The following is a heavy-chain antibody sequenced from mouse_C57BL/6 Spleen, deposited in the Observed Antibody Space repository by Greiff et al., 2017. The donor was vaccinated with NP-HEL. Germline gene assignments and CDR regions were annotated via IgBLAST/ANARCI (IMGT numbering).Heavy chain of an antibody. J-gene: IGHJ2*01. CDR2: IDPSDSET. D-gene: IGHD1-1*01. Sequence: QVQLQQPGAELVRPGSSVKLSCKASGYTFTSYWMHWVKQRPIQGLEWIGNIDPSDSETHYNQKFKDKATLTVDKSSSTAYMQLSSLTSEDSAVYYCARDGIYYYGSSLGYFDYWGQGTTLTVSA. CDR3: ARDGIYYYGSSLGYFDY. V-gene: IGHV1-52*01. CDR1: GYTFTSYW.